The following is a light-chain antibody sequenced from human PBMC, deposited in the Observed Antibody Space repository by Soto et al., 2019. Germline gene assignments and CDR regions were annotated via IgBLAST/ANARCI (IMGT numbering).Light chain of an antibody. J-gene: IGKJ4*01. V-gene: IGKV1-12*01. CDR2: AAY. Sequence: DIQMTQSPSSLSASVGDRVTITCQASQDINKNLIWYQQKPGKAHKLLIYAAYSLQSGVPSRFSGSGSGTDFTLTISSLQPEDFATYYCQQANSFPLTFGGGTKVDIK. CDR3: QQANSFPLT. CDR1: QDINKN.